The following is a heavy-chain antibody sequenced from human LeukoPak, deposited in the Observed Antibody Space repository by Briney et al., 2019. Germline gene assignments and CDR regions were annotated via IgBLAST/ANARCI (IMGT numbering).Heavy chain of an antibody. Sequence: GGSLTLSCTASGFTYCDYAMSCPRQAPGKALEWVIFIRSKAYGVTTEYTASVKHRFPISRDDSKIIAYLQMNSLTTEDTAVYYCTRRGYSSYDTPRAWGQGTLVTVSS. CDR2: IRSKAYGVTT. V-gene: IGHV3-49*01. J-gene: IGHJ5*02. CDR3: TRRGYSSYDTPRA. D-gene: IGHD5-12*01. CDR1: GFTYCDYA.